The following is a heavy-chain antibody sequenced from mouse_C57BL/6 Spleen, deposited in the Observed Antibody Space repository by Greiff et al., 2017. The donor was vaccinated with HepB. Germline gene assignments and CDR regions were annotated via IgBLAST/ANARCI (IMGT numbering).Heavy chain of an antibody. CDR1: GYSITSGYY. D-gene: IGHD1-1*01. J-gene: IGHJ2*01. V-gene: IGHV3-6*01. Sequence: EVKLMESGPGLVKPSQSLSLTCSVTGYSITSGYYWNWIRQFPGNKLEWMGYISYDGSNNYNPSLKNRITITRDTSKNQFFLTLNSVTTEDTATYYCARGVTTVVATGVYFDYWGQGTTLTVSS. CDR2: ISYDGSN. CDR3: ARGVTTVVATGVYFDY.